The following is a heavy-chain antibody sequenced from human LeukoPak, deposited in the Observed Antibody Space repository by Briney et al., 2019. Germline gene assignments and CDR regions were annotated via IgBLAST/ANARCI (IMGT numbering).Heavy chain of an antibody. D-gene: IGHD2-15*01. CDR3: ARAVAGVDY. CDR1: GGSFSGYY. Sequence: SETLSLTCAVYGGSFSGYYWSWIRQPPGKGLEWIGEINQSGSTNYNPSLKSRVTISVDTSKNQFSLKLSSVTAADTAVYYCARAVAGVDYWGQGTLVTVSS. CDR2: INQSGST. V-gene: IGHV4-34*01. J-gene: IGHJ4*02.